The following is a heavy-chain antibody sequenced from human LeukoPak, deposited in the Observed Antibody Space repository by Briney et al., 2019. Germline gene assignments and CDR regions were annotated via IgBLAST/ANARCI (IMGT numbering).Heavy chain of an antibody. Sequence: PGGSLRLSCAASGFTFSSYWMSWVRQAPGKGLEWVANIKHDGREKYYLDSVKGRFTISRDNAKNSLYLQMNSLRAEDTAVYYCARDPYSGSYGDYYYYYMDVWGKGTTVTISS. V-gene: IGHV3-7*01. CDR1: GFTFSSYW. CDR2: IKHDGREK. J-gene: IGHJ6*03. CDR3: ARDPYSGSYGDYYYYYMDV. D-gene: IGHD1-26*01.